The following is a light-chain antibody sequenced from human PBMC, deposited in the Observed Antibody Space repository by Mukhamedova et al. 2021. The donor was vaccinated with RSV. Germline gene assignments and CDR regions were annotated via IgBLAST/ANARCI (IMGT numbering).Light chain of an antibody. Sequence: GETARITCGGTKIGSKSVNWYQQRPGQAPVLLMYYDSDRPSGIPERFSGSNSGNTATLTISSVEAGDEAGYYCQVWDRGSEHYVF. CDR1: KIGSKS. J-gene: IGLJ1*01. CDR2: YDS. CDR3: QVWDRGSEHYV. V-gene: IGLV3-21*04.